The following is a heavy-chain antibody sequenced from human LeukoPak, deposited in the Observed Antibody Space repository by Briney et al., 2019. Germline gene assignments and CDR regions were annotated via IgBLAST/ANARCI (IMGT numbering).Heavy chain of an antibody. Sequence: SETLSLTCTVSGGSISSGSYYWRWIRQPAGKGLEWIGRIYTSGSTNYNPSLKSRVTISVDTSKNQFSLKLSSVTAADTAVYYCARESGQLANPQRPHFDYWGQGTLVTVSS. V-gene: IGHV4-61*02. CDR2: IYTSGST. D-gene: IGHD6-6*01. CDR1: GGSISSGSYY. J-gene: IGHJ4*02. CDR3: ARESGQLANPQRPHFDY.